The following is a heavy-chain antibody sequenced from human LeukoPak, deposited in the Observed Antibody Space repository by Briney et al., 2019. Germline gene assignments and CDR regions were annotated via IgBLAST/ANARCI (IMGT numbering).Heavy chain of an antibody. CDR3: APTRGLAGIFDY. J-gene: IGHJ4*02. Sequence: SSETLSLTCTVSGGSISSSSYYWGWIRQPPGKGLEWIGSIYYSGSTYYNPSLKSRVTISVDTSKNQFSLKLSSVTAADTAVYYCAPTRGLAGIFDYWGQGTLVTVSS. CDR1: GGSISSSSYY. D-gene: IGHD6-19*01. V-gene: IGHV4-39*01. CDR2: IYYSGST.